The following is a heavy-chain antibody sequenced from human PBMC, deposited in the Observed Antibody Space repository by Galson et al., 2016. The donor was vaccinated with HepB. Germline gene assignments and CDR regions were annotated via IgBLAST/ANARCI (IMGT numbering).Heavy chain of an antibody. CDR1: GDSISDNNW. CDR2: IFHSGDI. CDR3: AKDEGLAALDWFAP. Sequence: SETLSLTCSVSGDSISDNNWWSWIRQPPGKGLEWIGQIFHSGDIIYNPSLKSRVTISIDKSKNQFSLNLTSVTAADTAVYYCAKDEGLAALDWFAPWGQGAPVTVAS. J-gene: IGHJ5*02. D-gene: IGHD6-6*01. V-gene: IGHV4-4*02.